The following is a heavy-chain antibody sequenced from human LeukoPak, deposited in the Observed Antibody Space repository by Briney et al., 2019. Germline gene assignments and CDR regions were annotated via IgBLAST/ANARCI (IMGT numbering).Heavy chain of an antibody. J-gene: IGHJ3*02. D-gene: IGHD3-9*01. CDR2: ISYDGSNK. CDR1: GFTFSNYW. Sequence: GGSLRLSCAASGFTFSNYWMSWVRQAPGKGLEWVAVISYDGSNKYYADSVKGQFTISRDNSKNTLYLQMNSLRAEDTAVYYCARDSYDILTGHGGSAFDIWGQGTMVTVSS. V-gene: IGHV3-30-3*01. CDR3: ARDSYDILTGHGGSAFDI.